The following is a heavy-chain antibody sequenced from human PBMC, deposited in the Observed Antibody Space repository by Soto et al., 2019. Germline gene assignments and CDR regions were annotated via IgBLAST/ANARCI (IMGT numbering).Heavy chain of an antibody. V-gene: IGHV4-30-4*01. CDR2: IYSGGST. Sequence: QVQLQQSGPGLVEPAQTLSLTCIVSGDSINTVHYSWSWIRQSPDKGLEWIGHIYSGGSTHTIPSLKSRVTISLDTSKTRFCLMLNSVTAADTVVYYSTRGRSGDKMDYWGQGALVIVSS. D-gene: IGHD7-27*01. J-gene: IGHJ4*02. CDR3: TRGRSGDKMDY. CDR1: GDSINTVHYS.